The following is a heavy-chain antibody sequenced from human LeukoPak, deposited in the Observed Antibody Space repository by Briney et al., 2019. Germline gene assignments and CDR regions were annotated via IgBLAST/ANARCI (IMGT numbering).Heavy chain of an antibody. CDR1: GFTFSTYA. Sequence: PGGSLRLSCAASGFTFSTYAVSWVRQAPGKGLEWVSVISDRGGATYYADSVKGRFTISRDNSKNTLHLQMNSLRAEDTALYYCAKCRTSVTSPFDYWGQGTLVTVSS. CDR3: AKCRTSVTSPFDY. D-gene: IGHD4-11*01. CDR2: ISDRGGAT. V-gene: IGHV3-23*01. J-gene: IGHJ4*02.